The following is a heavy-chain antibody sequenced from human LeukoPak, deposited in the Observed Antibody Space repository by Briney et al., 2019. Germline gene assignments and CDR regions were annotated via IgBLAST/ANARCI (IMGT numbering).Heavy chain of an antibody. V-gene: IGHV4-30-2*01. J-gene: IGHJ3*02. CDR2: IYHSGST. D-gene: IGHD2-2*01. CDR1: GGSISSGGYY. Sequence: PSETLSLTCTVSGGSISSGGYYWSWIRQPPGKGLEWIGYIYHSGSTYYNPSLKSRVTISVDRSKNQFSLKLSSVTAADTAVYYCARDDSGYCSSTSCADAFDIWGQGTMVTVSS. CDR3: ARDDSGYCSSTSCADAFDI.